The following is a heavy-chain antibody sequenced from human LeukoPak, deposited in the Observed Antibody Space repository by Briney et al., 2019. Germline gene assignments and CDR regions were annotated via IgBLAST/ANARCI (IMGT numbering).Heavy chain of an antibody. D-gene: IGHD6-19*01. V-gene: IGHV3-23*01. Sequence: GGSLRLSCAASGFTFSSYAMNWVRQAPGKGLEWVSAISGSFTSSGGSTYYADSVKGRFTISRDNSKNTLYLQMNSLRAEDTAVYYCARATYSSGSLVDYWGQGTLVTVSS. J-gene: IGHJ4*02. CDR1: GFTFSSYA. CDR2: ISGSFTSSGGST. CDR3: ARATYSSGSLVDY.